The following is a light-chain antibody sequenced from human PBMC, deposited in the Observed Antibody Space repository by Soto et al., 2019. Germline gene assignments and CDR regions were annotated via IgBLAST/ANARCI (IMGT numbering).Light chain of an antibody. V-gene: IGKV3-20*01. CDR1: QTTSGKY. Sequence: IVLTQSPCTLSLSPGERATLSCRTSQTTSGKYLAWYQQRPGQAPRLLIYGASTRAAGIPDRFSGSGSGTDFTLTITRLEPEDSAVYFCQQYTGPPTTVGHGTRPEI. CDR3: QQYTGPPTT. J-gene: IGKJ5*01. CDR2: GAS.